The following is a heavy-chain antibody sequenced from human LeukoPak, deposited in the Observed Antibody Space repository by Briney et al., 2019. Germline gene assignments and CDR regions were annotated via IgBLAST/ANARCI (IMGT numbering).Heavy chain of an antibody. V-gene: IGHV4-34*01. CDR3: ARGRGGSGSYYGH. D-gene: IGHD1-26*01. Sequence: PSETLSLTCAVYGGSLSGYYWSWIRQPAGKGLGWLGEINHRGRSNYNPSLKSRVTISVDKYKNQFSMKLSSVTAADTAVYYCARGRGGSGSYYGHWGQGTMVSVCS. J-gene: IGHJ4*02. CDR1: GGSLSGYY. CDR2: INHRGRS.